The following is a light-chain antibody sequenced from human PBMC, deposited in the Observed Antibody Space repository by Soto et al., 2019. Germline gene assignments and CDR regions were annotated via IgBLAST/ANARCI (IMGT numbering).Light chain of an antibody. Sequence: QSVLTQPPSASETPEQRVTISCSGNSSNIGRNTVNWYQHLPGTTPKLLIHNNYQRPSGVPDRFSASKSGTSASLAISGLQSEDEADYYCAAWDDSVKTLLFGGGTKLTVL. V-gene: IGLV1-44*01. CDR1: SSNIGRNT. CDR2: NNY. J-gene: IGLJ2*01. CDR3: AAWDDSVKTLL.